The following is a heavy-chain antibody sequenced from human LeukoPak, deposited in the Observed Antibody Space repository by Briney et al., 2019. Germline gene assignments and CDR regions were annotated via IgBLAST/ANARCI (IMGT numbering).Heavy chain of an antibody. V-gene: IGHV4-59*01. CDR2: IYYSGST. CDR1: GGSISSYY. CDR3: ARAPDYDFWSGYSHFDY. D-gene: IGHD3-3*01. J-gene: IGHJ4*02. Sequence: SETLSLTCTVSGGSISSYYWSWIRQPPGKGLEWIGYIYYSGSTNYNPSLKSRVTISVDTSKNQFSLKLSSVTAEDTAVYYCARAPDYDFWSGYSHFDYWGQGTLVTVSS.